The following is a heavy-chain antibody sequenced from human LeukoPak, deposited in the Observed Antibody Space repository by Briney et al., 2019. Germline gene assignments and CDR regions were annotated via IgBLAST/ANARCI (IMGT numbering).Heavy chain of an antibody. CDR3: AKDLYISSSGAFDY. CDR2: ISWNSGTI. J-gene: IGHJ4*02. Sequence: GGSLRLSCAASGFTFDDYAMHWVRQAPGKGLEWFSGISWNSGTIGYADSVRGRFTISRDNAKNSLYLQMNSLRAEDTALYYCAKDLYISSSGAFDYWGQGTLVTVSS. V-gene: IGHV3-9*01. CDR1: GFTFDDYA. D-gene: IGHD6-6*01.